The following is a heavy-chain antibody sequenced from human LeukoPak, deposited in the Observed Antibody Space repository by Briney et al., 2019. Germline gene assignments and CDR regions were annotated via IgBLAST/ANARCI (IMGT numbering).Heavy chain of an antibody. J-gene: IGHJ3*02. Sequence: RGSLRLSCAASGFTFSSYSMNWVRQAPGKGLEWVSSISSSSSYIYYADSVKGRFTISRDNAKNSLYLQMNSLRAEDTAVYYCARVYSSTSGKNAFDIWGQGTMVTVSS. CDR3: ARVYSSTSGKNAFDI. CDR1: GFTFSSYS. V-gene: IGHV3-21*01. D-gene: IGHD6-6*01. CDR2: ISSSSSYI.